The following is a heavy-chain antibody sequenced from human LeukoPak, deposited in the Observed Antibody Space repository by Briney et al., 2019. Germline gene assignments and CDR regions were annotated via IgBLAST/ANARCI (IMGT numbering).Heavy chain of an antibody. D-gene: IGHD6-13*01. CDR3: ARGPSAAAPGAFDI. J-gene: IGHJ3*02. CDR1: GGSISSYY. V-gene: IGHV4-30-4*01. Sequence: SETLSLTCTVSGGSISSYYWSWIRQPPGKGLEWIGYIYYSGSTYYNPSLKSRVTISVDTSKNQFSLKLSSVTAADTAVYYCARGPSAAAPGAFDIWGQGTMVTVSS. CDR2: IYYSGST.